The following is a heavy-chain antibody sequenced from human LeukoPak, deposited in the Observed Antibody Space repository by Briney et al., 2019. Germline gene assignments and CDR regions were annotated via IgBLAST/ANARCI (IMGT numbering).Heavy chain of an antibody. D-gene: IGHD3-22*01. J-gene: IGHJ4*02. V-gene: IGHV3-48*04. Sequence: GGSLRLSCAASGFAVSSKYMNWVRQAPGKGLEWLSYISSSSSTIYYADSVKGRFTISRDNAKNSVYLQMNSLRAEDTAVYYCARVWSSGYTKDYWGQGTLVTVSS. CDR1: GFAVSSKY. CDR3: ARVWSSGYTKDY. CDR2: ISSSSSTI.